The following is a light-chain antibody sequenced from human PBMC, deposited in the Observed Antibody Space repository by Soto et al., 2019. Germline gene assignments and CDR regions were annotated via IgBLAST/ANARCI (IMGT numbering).Light chain of an antibody. CDR3: QQYGTSPHT. J-gene: IGKJ2*01. Sequence: EIVLTQSPGTLSLTPGERATLSCMASQSVNSNYLAWYQQKPGQVPRPLIYGASIRAAGVPDRLSGSGSGTDFTLTISRLELEDYAVYYCQQYGTSPHTFGQGTKLEIK. V-gene: IGKV3-20*01. CDR2: GAS. CDR1: QSVNSNY.